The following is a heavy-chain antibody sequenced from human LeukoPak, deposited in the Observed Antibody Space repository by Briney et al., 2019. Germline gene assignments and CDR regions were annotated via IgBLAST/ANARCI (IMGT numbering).Heavy chain of an antibody. CDR2: IYHSGST. CDR1: GYSLSSGYY. D-gene: IGHD6-19*01. Sequence: SGTLSLTCTVSGYSLSSGYYWGWIRQPPGKGLEWIGSIYHSGSTYYNPSLKSRVTISVDTSKNQFSLKLSSVTAADTAVYYCARAEDGIAVAVPNVVDYWGQGTLVTVSS. V-gene: IGHV4-38-2*02. J-gene: IGHJ4*02. CDR3: ARAEDGIAVAVPNVVDY.